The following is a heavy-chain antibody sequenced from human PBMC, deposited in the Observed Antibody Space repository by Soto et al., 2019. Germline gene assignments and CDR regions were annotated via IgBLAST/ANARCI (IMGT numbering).Heavy chain of an antibody. CDR1: GYTFTSYG. D-gene: IGHD6-19*01. J-gene: IGHJ5*02. CDR3: AREVVRVAGTRWFDP. CDR2: ISAYSGNT. Sequence: ASVKVSCKASGYTFTSYGISWVRQAPGQGLEWMGWISAYSGNTNYAQKLQGRVTMTTDTSTSTAYMELRSLRSDDTAVYYCAREVVRVAGTRWFDPWGQGTLVTVSS. V-gene: IGHV1-18*01.